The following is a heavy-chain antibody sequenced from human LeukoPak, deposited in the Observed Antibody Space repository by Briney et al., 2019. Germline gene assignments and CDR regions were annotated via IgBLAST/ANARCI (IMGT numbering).Heavy chain of an antibody. Sequence: ASVKVSCKASGGTFSSYAISWVRQAPGQGLEWMGRIIPILGIANYAQKFQGRVTITADKSTSTAYMELSSLRSEDTAVYYCAGGDFRPPDYYFDYWGQGNLDTVSS. J-gene: IGHJ4*02. D-gene: IGHD3-16*01. CDR2: IIPILGIA. CDR1: GGTFSSYA. CDR3: AGGDFRPPDYYFDY. V-gene: IGHV1-69*04.